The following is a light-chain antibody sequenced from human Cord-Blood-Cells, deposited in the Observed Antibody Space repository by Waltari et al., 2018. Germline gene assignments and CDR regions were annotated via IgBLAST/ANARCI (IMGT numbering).Light chain of an antibody. J-gene: IGLJ1*01. CDR1: SSDVGGYNY. V-gene: IGLV2-14*03. CDR3: SSYTSSSTLV. CDR2: DVS. Sequence: YALTQPASVSGSPGQSITISCTRTSSDVGGYNYVSWYQQHPGKAPNLIIYDVSNRPSGVSNRFSGSKSGNTASLTISGLQAEDEADYYCSSYTSSSTLVFGTGTKVTVL.